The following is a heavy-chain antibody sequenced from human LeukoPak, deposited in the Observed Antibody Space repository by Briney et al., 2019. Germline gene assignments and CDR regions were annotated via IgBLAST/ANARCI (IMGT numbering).Heavy chain of an antibody. J-gene: IGHJ4*02. CDR1: GASISSSY. CDR2: IYTSEKT. V-gene: IGHV4-4*07. Sequence: PSETLSLTCSVSGASISSSYWSWIRQAAGKGLEWIGRIYTSEKTKYNPLLKSRVTMSVDTSRNQFSLKLTSVTAADTAVYYCAKLSTTFGVIMSHWGRGTLVTVSS. D-gene: IGHD3-3*01. CDR3: AKLSTTFGVIMSH.